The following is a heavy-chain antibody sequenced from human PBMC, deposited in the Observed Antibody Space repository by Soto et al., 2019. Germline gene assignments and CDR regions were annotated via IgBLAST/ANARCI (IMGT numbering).Heavy chain of an antibody. V-gene: IGHV1-18*01. J-gene: IGHJ4*02. CDR3: ARAAVRAEYFLDH. CDR2: IATYNGNA. D-gene: IGHD6-6*01. CDR1: GYSFIDYS. Sequence: ASVKVSCKASGYSFIDYSINWVRQAPGQGLELMGWIATYNGNANYPQKFQGRVTMTTDTSANTAYLELRGLRPDDTAVYYCARAAVRAEYFLDHWGQ.